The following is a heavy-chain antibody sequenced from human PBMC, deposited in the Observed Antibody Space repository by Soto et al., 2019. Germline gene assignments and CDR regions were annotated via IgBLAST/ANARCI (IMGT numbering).Heavy chain of an antibody. D-gene: IGHD3-22*01. V-gene: IGHV4-31*03. J-gene: IGHJ6*02. CDR3: ARERNYDSSGYSYYYGMDV. CDR2: IYYSGST. CDR1: GGSISSGGYY. Sequence: QVELQEPGPGLVKPSHTLSLTCTVSGGSISSGGYYWSWIRQHPGKGLEWIGYIYYSGSTYYNPSLKSRVTISVDTSKNQFSLKLSSVTAADTAVYYCARERNYDSSGYSYYYGMDVWGQGTTVIVSS.